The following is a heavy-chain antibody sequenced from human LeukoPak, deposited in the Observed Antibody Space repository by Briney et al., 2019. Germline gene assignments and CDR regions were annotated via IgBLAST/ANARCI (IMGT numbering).Heavy chain of an antibody. CDR2: IRSKAYGGTT. Sequence: GGSLRLSCTASGFTFGDYAMSWVRQAPGKGLEWVGFIRSKAYGGTTEYAASVKGRFTISRDDSKSIAYLQMNSLKTEDTAVYYCTRVYCSGGSCFDYWGQGTLVTVSS. CDR1: GFTFGDYA. D-gene: IGHD2-15*01. J-gene: IGHJ4*02. CDR3: TRVYCSGGSCFDY. V-gene: IGHV3-49*04.